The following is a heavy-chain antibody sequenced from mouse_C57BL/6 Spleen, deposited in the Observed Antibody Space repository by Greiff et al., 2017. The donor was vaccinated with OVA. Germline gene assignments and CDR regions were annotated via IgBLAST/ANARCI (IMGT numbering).Heavy chain of an antibody. V-gene: IGHV5-16*01. CDR2: ITYDGSST. CDR3: ARDNRPWYFDV. Sequence: DVKLVESEGGLVQPGSSMKLSCTASGFTFSDYYMAWVRQVPEKGLEWVANITYDGSSTYYLDSLKSRFIISRDNAKNILYLQMSSLKSEDTATYYCARDNRPWYFDVWGTGTTVTVSS. CDR1: GFTFSDYY. J-gene: IGHJ1*03.